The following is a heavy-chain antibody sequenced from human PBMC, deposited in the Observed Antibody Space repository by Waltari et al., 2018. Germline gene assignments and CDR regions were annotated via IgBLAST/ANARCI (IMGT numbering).Heavy chain of an antibody. V-gene: IGHV3-7*01. CDR3: AKSRGFEY. D-gene: IGHD2-2*01. Sequence: EVQLVESGGGLVQPGGSLRLSCGASGFTFSRYWMSWVRQTPGKVLEWVANINDDGSQKYYVDSVKGRFTISRDNAKNSVYLQMDSLRVEDTAVYYCAKSRGFEYWGQGTLITVSS. CDR2: INDDGSQK. J-gene: IGHJ4*02. CDR1: GFTFSRYW.